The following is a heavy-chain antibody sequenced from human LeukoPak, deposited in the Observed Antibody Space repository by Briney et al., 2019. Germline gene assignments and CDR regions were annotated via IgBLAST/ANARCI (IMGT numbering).Heavy chain of an antibody. Sequence: PGGSLRLSCAASGFTFSSYGMHWVRQAPGKRLEYVSAISSNGNSTYYANSVKGRFTISRDNSKNTLYLQMGSLRAEDMAVYYCTRASGYTSGWPFDYWGQGILVTVSS. D-gene: IGHD6-19*01. J-gene: IGHJ4*02. CDR3: TRASGYTSGWPFDY. V-gene: IGHV3-64*01. CDR1: GFTFSSYG. CDR2: ISSNGNST.